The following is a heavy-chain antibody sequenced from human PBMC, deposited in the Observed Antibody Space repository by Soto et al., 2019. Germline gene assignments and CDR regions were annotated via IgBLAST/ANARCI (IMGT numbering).Heavy chain of an antibody. J-gene: IGHJ4*02. D-gene: IGHD3-16*02. Sequence: GGSLRLSSAASGFTFSSYGMHWVRQAPGKELEWVAVISYDGSNKYYADSVKGRFTISRDNSKNTLYLQMNSLRAEDTAVYYCAKVMAYDYVWGSYRLSNFDYWGQGTLVTVSS. V-gene: IGHV3-30*18. CDR1: GFTFSSYG. CDR2: ISYDGSNK. CDR3: AKVMAYDYVWGSYRLSNFDY.